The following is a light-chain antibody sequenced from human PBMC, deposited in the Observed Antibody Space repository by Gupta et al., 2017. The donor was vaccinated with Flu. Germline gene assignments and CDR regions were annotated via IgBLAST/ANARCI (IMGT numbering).Light chain of an antibody. J-gene: IGLJ3*02. CDR3: RLTRSGAARPGE. Sequence: PYRYQQKPGKAPRLLMFDTKNKPSWAHARFSGSSGGGKVARTLSGAQAEEEAEYYCRLTRSGAARPGEFGGGTKLTVL. V-gene: IGLV7-46*01. CDR2: DTK.